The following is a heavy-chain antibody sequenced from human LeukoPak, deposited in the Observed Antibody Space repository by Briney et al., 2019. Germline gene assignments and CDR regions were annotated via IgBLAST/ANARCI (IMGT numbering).Heavy chain of an antibody. V-gene: IGHV1-18*01. J-gene: IGHJ4*02. D-gene: IGHD2-2*01. CDR2: ISAYNGNT. CDR1: GYTFTSYG. CDR3: ARGRGYCSSTSCPSPLDY. Sequence: GASVKVSCKASGYTFTSYGISWVRQAPGQGLEWMGWISAYNGNTNYAQKLQGRVTMTTDTSTSTAYMELRSLRSDDTAVYYCARGRGYCSSTSCPSPLDYWGQGTLVTVSS.